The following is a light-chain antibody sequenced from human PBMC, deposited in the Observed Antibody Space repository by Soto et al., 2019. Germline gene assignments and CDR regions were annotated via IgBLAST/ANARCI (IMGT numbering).Light chain of an antibody. CDR3: QRAVT. V-gene: IGKV1-33*01. CDR1: QDISNY. Sequence: DIQMTQSPSSLSASVGDRVTITCQASQDISNYLNWYQQKPGKAPKLLIYDASNLETGVPSRFSGSGSGTDFTFTISSLQPEDIATYYCQRAVTFGGGTKVDIK. J-gene: IGKJ4*01. CDR2: DAS.